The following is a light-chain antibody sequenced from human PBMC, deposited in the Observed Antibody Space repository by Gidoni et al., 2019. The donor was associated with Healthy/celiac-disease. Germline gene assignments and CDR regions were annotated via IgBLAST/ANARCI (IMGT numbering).Light chain of an antibody. CDR3: MQALQTPYT. Sequence: DIVMTQSPLSLLVTPGEPASISCRSSQSLLHSNGYNYLDWYLQKPGQSPQLLIYLGSNRASGVPDRFSGSVSGTDFTLKISRVEAEDVGVYYCMQALQTPYTFXQXTKLEIK. CDR1: QSLLHSNGYNY. V-gene: IGKV2-28*01. CDR2: LGS. J-gene: IGKJ2*01.